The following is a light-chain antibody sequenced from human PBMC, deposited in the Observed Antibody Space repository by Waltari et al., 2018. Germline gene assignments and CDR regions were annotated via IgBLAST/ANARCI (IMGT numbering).Light chain of an antibody. J-gene: IGLJ2*01. V-gene: IGLV2-14*03. CDR3: SSYASNNDVL. CDR2: DVT. CDR1: SSDVGVYNF. Sequence: QSALTQPASVSGSPGQSITMPCPGTSSDVGVYNFVSWYQQHPGKAPKLMIYDVTNRPSGISNRFSGSKSGNTASLTISGLQAEDEADYYCSSYASNNDVLFGGGTKLTVL.